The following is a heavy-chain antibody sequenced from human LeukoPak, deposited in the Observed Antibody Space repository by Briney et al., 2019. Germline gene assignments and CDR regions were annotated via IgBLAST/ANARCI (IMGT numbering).Heavy chain of an antibody. Sequence: ETLSLTCTVSGGSITSSSHHWVWLRQAPGKGLEWVSSISTSNNYIYYADSVTGRFTTSRDNAKNSLYLQMNSLRAEDTAVYYCASGVFDYWGQGTLVTVSS. V-gene: IGHV3-21*04. CDR3: ASGVFDY. D-gene: IGHD3-10*01. J-gene: IGHJ4*02. CDR2: ISTSNNYI. CDR1: GGSITSSS.